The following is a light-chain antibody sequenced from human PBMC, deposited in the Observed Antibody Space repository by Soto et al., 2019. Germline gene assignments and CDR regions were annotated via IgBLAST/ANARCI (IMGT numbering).Light chain of an antibody. V-gene: IGKV1-39*01. Sequence: DIQMTQSPSSLSASVGDRVTITCRASRSIGNYLNWYQQKPESAPKLLIYLTSSLQSGVPSRFSGSGSGTDFTLTISSLQPEDFATYYCQQAYTFPRTFGQGTKVEIQ. CDR2: LTS. CDR3: QQAYTFPRT. J-gene: IGKJ1*01. CDR1: RSIGNY.